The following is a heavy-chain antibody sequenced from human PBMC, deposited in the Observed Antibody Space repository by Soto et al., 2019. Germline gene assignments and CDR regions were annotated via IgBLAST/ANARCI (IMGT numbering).Heavy chain of an antibody. D-gene: IGHD3-10*01. CDR1: GFTFSSYW. CDR3: ARVYYGSGSYYNDPRDY. CDR2: IKQDGSEK. J-gene: IGHJ4*02. Sequence: GGSLRLSCAASGFTFSSYWMSWVRQAPGKGLEWVANIKQDGSEKYYVDSVKGRFTISRDNAKNSLYLQMNSLRAEDTAVYYCARVYYGSGSYYNDPRDYWGQGTLVTVSS. V-gene: IGHV3-7*04.